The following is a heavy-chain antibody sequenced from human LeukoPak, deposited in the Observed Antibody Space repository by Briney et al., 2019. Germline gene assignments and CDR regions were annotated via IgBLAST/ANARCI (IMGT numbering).Heavy chain of an antibody. CDR2: IYTSGST. J-gene: IGHJ2*01. Sequence: PSETLSLTCTVSGGSISSYYWSWIRQPPGKGLEGIGYIYTSGSTNYNPSLKSRVTISVDTSKNQFSLKLSSVTAADTAVYYCARHPYCGGDCYPGADWYFDLWGRGTLVTVSS. D-gene: IGHD2-21*02. V-gene: IGHV4-4*09. CDR1: GGSISSYY. CDR3: ARHPYCGGDCYPGADWYFDL.